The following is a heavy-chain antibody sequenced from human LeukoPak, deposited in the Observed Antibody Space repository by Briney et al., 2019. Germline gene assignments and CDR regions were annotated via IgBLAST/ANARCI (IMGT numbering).Heavy chain of an antibody. J-gene: IGHJ4*02. CDR3: ATDIWTVTNY. V-gene: IGHV1-24*01. CDR2: FAPEDGDT. Sequence: ASVKVSCKVSGFTLTELSMHWVRQAPGKRLVCTGGFAPEDGDTIYAQKFQGRVTMTEDTSTDTAYMELSSLRSEDTAVYYCATDIWTVTNYWGQGTLVTVSS. CDR1: GFTLTELS. D-gene: IGHD4-17*01.